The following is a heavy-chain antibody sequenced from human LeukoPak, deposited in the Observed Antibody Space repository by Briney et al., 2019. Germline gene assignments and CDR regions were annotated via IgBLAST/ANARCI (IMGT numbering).Heavy chain of an antibody. D-gene: IGHD5-18*01. V-gene: IGHV1-46*01. CDR2: INPSGGST. Sequence: ASVKVSCKASGYTFTSYYMHWVRQAPGQGLERMGIINPSGGSTSYAQKFQGRVTMTRDTSTSTVYMELSSLRSEDTAVYYCARRIQLWLGGYYFDYWGQGTLVTVSS. CDR3: ARRIQLWLGGYYFDY. J-gene: IGHJ4*02. CDR1: GYTFTSYY.